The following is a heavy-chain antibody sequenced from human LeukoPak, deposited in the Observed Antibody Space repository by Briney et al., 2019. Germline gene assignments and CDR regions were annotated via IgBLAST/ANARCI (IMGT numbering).Heavy chain of an antibody. CDR2: IYYSGST. CDR1: GGSISSYY. Sequence: SETLSLTCTVSGGSISSYYWSGIRQPPGKGREWIGYIYYSGSTNYNPSLKSRGTISVDTSKNQFSLKLSSVTAADTAVYYCASHGDGYNFDYWGQGTLVTVSS. D-gene: IGHD5-24*01. J-gene: IGHJ4*02. CDR3: ASHGDGYNFDY. V-gene: IGHV4-59*08.